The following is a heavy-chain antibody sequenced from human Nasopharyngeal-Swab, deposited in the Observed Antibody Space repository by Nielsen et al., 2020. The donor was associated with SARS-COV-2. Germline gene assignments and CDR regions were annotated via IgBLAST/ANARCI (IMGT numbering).Heavy chain of an antibody. V-gene: IGHV3-23*01. J-gene: IGHJ4*02. CDR2: IDAGGGNT. D-gene: IGHD5-24*01. CDR3: AKESLRREMATMSAHDY. CDR1: GFTFSTYA. Sequence: GESLKISCAASGFTFSTYAMTWVRQAPGKGLEWVSTIDAGGGNTYYADSVKGRFTISRDNSKNTLYLQMNSLRAEDTAVYYCAKESLRREMATMSAHDYWGQGTLVTVSS.